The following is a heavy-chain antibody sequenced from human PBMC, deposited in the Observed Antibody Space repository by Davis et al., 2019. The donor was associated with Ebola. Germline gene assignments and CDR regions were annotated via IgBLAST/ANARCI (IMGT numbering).Heavy chain of an antibody. J-gene: IGHJ4*02. CDR1: GFTFSGSA. Sequence: GGSLRLSCAASGFTFSGSAMHCVRQASGNGLEWVGRIRSKANSYATAYAASVKGRFTISRDDSKNTAYLQMNSLKTEDTAVYYCITTTTASDYWGQGTLVTVSS. D-gene: IGHD4-11*01. CDR2: IRSKANSYAT. CDR3: ITTTTASDY. V-gene: IGHV3-73*01.